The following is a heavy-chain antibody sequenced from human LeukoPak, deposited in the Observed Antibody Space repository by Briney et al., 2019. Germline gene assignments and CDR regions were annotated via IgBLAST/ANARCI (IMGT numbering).Heavy chain of an antibody. CDR1: GFTFSSYE. CDR2: ISSSGSTI. CDR3: ARVVSTMVRGGPFNWFDP. D-gene: IGHD3-10*01. V-gene: IGHV3-48*03. J-gene: IGHJ5*02. Sequence: GGSLRLSCAASGFTFSSYEMNWVRKAPGKGLEWVSYISSSGSTIYYADSVKGRFTISRDNAKNSLYLQMNSLRAEDTAVYYCARVVSTMVRGGPFNWFDPWGQGTLVTVSS.